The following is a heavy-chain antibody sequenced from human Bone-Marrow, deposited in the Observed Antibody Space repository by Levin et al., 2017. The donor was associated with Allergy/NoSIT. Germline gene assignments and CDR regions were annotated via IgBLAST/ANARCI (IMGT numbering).Heavy chain of an antibody. D-gene: IGHD5-18*01. J-gene: IGHJ4*02. CDR1: GDSMTGFH. CDR2: VYYTGGSA. CDR3: ARHTYGHGLRY. Sequence: SETLSLTCTVSGDSMTGFHWGWIRQIPGKGLEWIGNVYYTGGSAKYNSSLESRVVISIDTSTNQFSLHLRSVTAADSAVYYCARHTYGHGLRYWGQGTLVTVS. V-gene: IGHV4-59*01.